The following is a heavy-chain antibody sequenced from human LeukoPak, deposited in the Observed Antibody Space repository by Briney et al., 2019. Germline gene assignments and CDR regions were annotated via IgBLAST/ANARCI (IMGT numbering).Heavy chain of an antibody. D-gene: IGHD4-17*01. Sequence: GRSLRLSCAASGFTFSSYAMHWVRQAPGKGLEWVAVISYDGSNKYYADSVKGRFTISRDNSKNTLYLQMNSLRAEDTAVYYCAREVSYGDYELGYWGQGTLVTVSS. J-gene: IGHJ4*02. CDR2: ISYDGSNK. V-gene: IGHV3-30-3*01. CDR1: GFTFSSYA. CDR3: AREVSYGDYELGY.